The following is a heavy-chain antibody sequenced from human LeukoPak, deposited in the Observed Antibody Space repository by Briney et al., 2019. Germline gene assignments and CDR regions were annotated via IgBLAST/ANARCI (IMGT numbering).Heavy chain of an antibody. J-gene: IGHJ4*02. CDR3: ARDDSSAGYYGSGSYGY. Sequence: GGSLRLSCAASGFTFSSYEMNWVRQAPGKGLEWVSYISSSGSTIYYADSVEGRFTISRDNAKNSLYLQMNSLRAEDTAVYYCARDDSSAGYYGSGSYGYWGQGTLVTVSS. D-gene: IGHD3-10*01. CDR2: ISSSGSTI. CDR1: GFTFSSYE. V-gene: IGHV3-48*03.